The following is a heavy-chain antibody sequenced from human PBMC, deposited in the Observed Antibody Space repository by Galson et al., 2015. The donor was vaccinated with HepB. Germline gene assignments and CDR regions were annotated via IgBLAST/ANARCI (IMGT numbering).Heavy chain of an antibody. CDR3: ARGVINGSGSDAFDT. CDR1: GFPFSSYD. J-gene: IGHJ3*02. D-gene: IGHD3-10*01. CDR2: IGTAGDT. V-gene: IGHV3-13*04. Sequence: SLRLSCAASGFPFSSYDMHWVRQVIGKGLEWVSAIGTAGDTYYPGSVKGRFTISRENGKNFLYLQMNSLRAGDTAVYYCARGVINGSGSDAFDTWGQGTVVIVSP.